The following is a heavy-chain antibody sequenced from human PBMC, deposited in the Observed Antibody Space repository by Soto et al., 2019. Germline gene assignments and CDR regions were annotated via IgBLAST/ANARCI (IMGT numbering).Heavy chain of an antibody. V-gene: IGHV3-23*01. Sequence: EVQLLESGGGLVQPGGSLRLSCAASGFTFSSYAMSWVRQAPGKGLEWVSAISGSGGSTYYADSVKGRFTISRDNSKNTRYLQMNSLRAEDTAVYYCAKDWLAVRGEPPNDWGQGTLVTVSS. CDR1: GFTFSSYA. D-gene: IGHD3-10*01. CDR2: ISGSGGST. J-gene: IGHJ4*02. CDR3: AKDWLAVRGEPPND.